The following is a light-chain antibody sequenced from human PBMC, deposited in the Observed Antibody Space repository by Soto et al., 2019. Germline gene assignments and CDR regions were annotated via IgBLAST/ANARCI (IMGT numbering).Light chain of an antibody. Sequence: EIVLTQSPGTLSLSPGERATLSCRASQSVSRSYLAWYQQKPGQAPRLLTYGASSRATGIPDRFSGSGSGTDFTLTISRLEPEDFAVYYCQQYGSSPLLTFGGGTKVEIK. CDR3: QQYGSSPLLT. CDR2: GAS. V-gene: IGKV3-20*01. J-gene: IGKJ4*01. CDR1: QSVSRSY.